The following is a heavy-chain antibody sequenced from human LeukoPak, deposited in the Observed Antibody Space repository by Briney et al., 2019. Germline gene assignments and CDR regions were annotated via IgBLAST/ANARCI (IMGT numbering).Heavy chain of an antibody. Sequence: SETLSLTCTVSGGSISSSSYYWGWIRQPPGKGLEWIGSIYYSGSTYYNPSLKSRVTIFVDTSKNQFSLKLSSVTAADTAVYYCARHYDFWSGYSSFDYWGQGTLVTVSS. J-gene: IGHJ4*02. CDR1: GGSISSSSYY. CDR2: IYYSGST. D-gene: IGHD3-3*01. V-gene: IGHV4-39*01. CDR3: ARHYDFWSGYSSFDY.